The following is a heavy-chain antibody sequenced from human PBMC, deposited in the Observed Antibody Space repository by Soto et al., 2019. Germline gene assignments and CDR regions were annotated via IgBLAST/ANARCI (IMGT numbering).Heavy chain of an antibody. Sequence: QVRLVQSGAELRKPGASVQVSCEAFGYSFSHYGVNWVRQAPGQGLEWMGWINPYNGNRNYAQKFEDRLTMTAATSTNTLYLELRRLRSDDTAIYYCARNRLRGYDSSGVYSWGQGTLVTVSS. CDR3: ARNRLRGYDSSGVYS. J-gene: IGHJ4*02. D-gene: IGHD3-22*01. CDR1: GYSFSHYG. CDR2: INPYNGNR. V-gene: IGHV1-18*01.